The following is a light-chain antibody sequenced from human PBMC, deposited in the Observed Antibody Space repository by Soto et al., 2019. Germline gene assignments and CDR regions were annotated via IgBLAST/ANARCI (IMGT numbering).Light chain of an antibody. CDR1: QSVSSSY. J-gene: IGKJ1*01. CDR3: QQYGSSPWT. Sequence: EIVLTQSPGTLSLSPGERATLSCRASQSVSSSYLAWYQQKPGRAPRLLIYGASSRATGIPDRFSGSGSGTDFTLTISRLEPEDFAVYYCQQYGSSPWTFGQETKVDI. CDR2: GAS. V-gene: IGKV3-20*01.